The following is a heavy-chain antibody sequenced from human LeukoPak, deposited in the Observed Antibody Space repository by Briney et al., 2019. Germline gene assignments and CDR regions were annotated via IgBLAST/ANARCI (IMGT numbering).Heavy chain of an antibody. D-gene: IGHD1-26*01. Sequence: ASVKVSCKASGYTFTSYYMHWVRQAPGQGLEWMGWINPNSGDTHYAQKFQGRVTMTRDTSISTAYMELSRLRSDDTAIYYCARGSTVGATESLGFDYWGQGNPVTVSS. CDR1: GYTFTSYY. V-gene: IGHV1-2*02. CDR2: INPNSGDT. CDR3: ARGSTVGATESLGFDY. J-gene: IGHJ4*02.